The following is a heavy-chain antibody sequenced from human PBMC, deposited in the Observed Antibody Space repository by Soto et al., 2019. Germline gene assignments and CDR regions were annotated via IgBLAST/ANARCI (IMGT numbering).Heavy chain of an antibody. CDR3: AKDMSPGYSSSWWIAFDI. V-gene: IGHV3-9*01. CDR2: ISWNSGSI. CDR1: GFTFDDYA. Sequence: PGGSLRLSCAASGFTFDDYAMHWVRQAPGKGLEWVSGISWNSGSIGYADSVKGRFTISRDNAKNSLYLQMISLRAEDTALYYCAKDMSPGYSSSWWIAFDIWGQGTMVTVSS. D-gene: IGHD6-13*01. J-gene: IGHJ3*02.